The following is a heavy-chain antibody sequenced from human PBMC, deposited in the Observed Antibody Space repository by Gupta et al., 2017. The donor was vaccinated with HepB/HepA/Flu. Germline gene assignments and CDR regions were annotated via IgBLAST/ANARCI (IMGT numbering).Heavy chain of an antibody. D-gene: IGHD2-2*01. CDR2: INPNNGRT. V-gene: IGHV1-2*02. CDR1: GYTFTGYY. J-gene: IGHJ4*02. CDR3: ARFSSQRYFYDY. Sequence: QVQLVQSGADVKKPGASVKVSCKASGYTFTGYYIHWVRQAPGQGLEWMGWINPNNGRTKYVEKFQGRVTMTRDMSISTAYMTLTRQTSNDTAIYFCARFSSQRYFYDYWGQGTLVTVTS.